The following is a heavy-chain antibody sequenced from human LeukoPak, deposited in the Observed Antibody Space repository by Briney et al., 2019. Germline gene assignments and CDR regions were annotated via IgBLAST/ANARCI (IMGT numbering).Heavy chain of an antibody. J-gene: IGHJ3*02. CDR3: MRDLLAHSGHDAFDI. V-gene: IGHV3-30-3*01. CDR2: ISYDGSNK. D-gene: IGHD5-12*01. CDR1: KFTFSNYA. Sequence: PGGSLRLSCAASKFTFSNYAMHWVRQAPGKGLEWVAVISYDGSNKYYADSVKGRFTISRDNSKNTLYLQMNSLRAEDTAVYYCMRDLLAHSGHDAFDIWGQGTMVTVSS.